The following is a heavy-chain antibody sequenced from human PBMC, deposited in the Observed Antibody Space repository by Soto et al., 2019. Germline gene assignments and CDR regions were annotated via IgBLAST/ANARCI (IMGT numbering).Heavy chain of an antibody. V-gene: IGHV4-4*07. J-gene: IGHJ4*02. CDR2: IYTSGST. Sequence: SETLSLTCTVSGGSISSYYWSWIRQPAGKGLEWIGRIYTSGSTNYNPSLKSRVTMSVDTSKNQFSLKLSSVTAADTAVYYCARGVLRYFDWRQYYFDYWGQGTLVTVS. CDR1: GGSISSYY. D-gene: IGHD3-9*01. CDR3: ARGVLRYFDWRQYYFDY.